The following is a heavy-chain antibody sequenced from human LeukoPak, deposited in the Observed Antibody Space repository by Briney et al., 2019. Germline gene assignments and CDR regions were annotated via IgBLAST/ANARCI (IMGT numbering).Heavy chain of an antibody. D-gene: IGHD3-22*01. V-gene: IGHV4-31*03. Sequence: SETLSLTCTVSGGSISSSSYYWSWIRQHPGKGLEWIGYIYYSGGTYYNPSLKSRVTISVDTSKNQFSLKLSSVTAADTAVYYCARETMIVNHCIDYWGQGTLVTVSS. CDR3: ARETMIVNHCIDY. J-gene: IGHJ4*02. CDR2: IYYSGGT. CDR1: GGSISSSSYY.